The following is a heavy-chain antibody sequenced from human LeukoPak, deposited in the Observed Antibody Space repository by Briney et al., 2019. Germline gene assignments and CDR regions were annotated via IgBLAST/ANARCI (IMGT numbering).Heavy chain of an antibody. V-gene: IGHV1-18*01. CDR2: ISAYNGNT. D-gene: IGHD1-26*01. CDR3: ARDQGWELLMGGSYYFDY. Sequence: ASVKVSCKASGYTFTSYGISWVRQAPGQGLEWMGWISAYNGNTNYAQKLQGRVTMTTDTSTSTVYMELSSLRSEDTAVYYCARDQGWELLMGGSYYFDYWGQGTLVTVSS. CDR1: GYTFTSYG. J-gene: IGHJ4*02.